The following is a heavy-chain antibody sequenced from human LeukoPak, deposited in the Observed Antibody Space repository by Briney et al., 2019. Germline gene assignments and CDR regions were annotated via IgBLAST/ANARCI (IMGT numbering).Heavy chain of an antibody. D-gene: IGHD5-18*01. CDR2: IIPIFGTA. Sequence: SVKVSCKASGGTFSSYAISWVRQAPGQGLEWMGGIIPIFGTANYAQKFQGRVTITADESTSTAYMELSGLRSEDTAVYYCARDRIPGYSYGERGFDYWGQGTLVTVSS. CDR1: GGTFSSYA. CDR3: ARDRIPGYSYGERGFDY. J-gene: IGHJ4*02. V-gene: IGHV1-69*13.